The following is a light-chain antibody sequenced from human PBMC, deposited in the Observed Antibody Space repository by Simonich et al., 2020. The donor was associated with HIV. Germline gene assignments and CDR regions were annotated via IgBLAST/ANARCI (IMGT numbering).Light chain of an antibody. V-gene: IGKV1-39*01. J-gene: IGKJ2*01. Sequence: DIQMTQSPSSLSASVGDKVTITCRSSQSISIYLNWYQQKPGKAPNLLIYAASSLQSGVPSRFSGSGSGTDFTLTISSLQREDFASYYCQQSYSTPFTFGQGTKVEIK. CDR2: AAS. CDR1: QSISIY. CDR3: QQSYSTPFT.